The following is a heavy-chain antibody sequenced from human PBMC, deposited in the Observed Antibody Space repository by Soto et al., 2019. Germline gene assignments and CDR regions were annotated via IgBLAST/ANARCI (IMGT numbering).Heavy chain of an antibody. CDR2: IYYSGST. Sequence: SETLSLTCTVSGGSISSSSYYWGWIRQPPGKGLEWIGSIYYSGSTYYSPSLKSRVTISVDTSKNQFSLKLSSVTAADTAVYYCASTNFGVDKPNDYWGQGTLVTVSS. V-gene: IGHV4-39*01. CDR3: ASTNFGVDKPNDY. D-gene: IGHD3-3*01. J-gene: IGHJ4*02. CDR1: GGSISSSSYY.